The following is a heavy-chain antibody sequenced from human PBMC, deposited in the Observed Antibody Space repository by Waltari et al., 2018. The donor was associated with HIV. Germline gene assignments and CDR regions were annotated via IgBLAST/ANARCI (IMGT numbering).Heavy chain of an antibody. CDR1: GFTFSSYA. CDR3: ARVLSSSGWYPSDY. CDR2: ISYDGSNK. Sequence: QVQLLESGGGVVQPGRSLRLSCAASGFTFSSYAMHWVRQAPGKGMEWVEVISYDGSNKYYADSVKGRFTISRDNSKNTLYLQMNSLRAEDTAVYYCARVLSSSGWYPSDYWGQGTLVTVSS. J-gene: IGHJ4*02. V-gene: IGHV3-30*04. D-gene: IGHD6-19*01.